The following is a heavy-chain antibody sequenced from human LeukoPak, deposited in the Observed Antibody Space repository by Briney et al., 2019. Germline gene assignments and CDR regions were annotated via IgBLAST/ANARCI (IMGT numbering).Heavy chain of an antibody. J-gene: IGHJ4*02. Sequence: PGGSLRLSCAASGFTFSSYAMSWVRQAPGKGLEWVSAISGSGGSTYYADSVKGRFTISRDNAKNSLFLQMNSLRDEDTAVYYCARPSAVTLDYWGLGTLVTVSS. CDR2: ISGSGGST. D-gene: IGHD4-17*01. V-gene: IGHV3-23*01. CDR3: ARPSAVTLDY. CDR1: GFTFSSYA.